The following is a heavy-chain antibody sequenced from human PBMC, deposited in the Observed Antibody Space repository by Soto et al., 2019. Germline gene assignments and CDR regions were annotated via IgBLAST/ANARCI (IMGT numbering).Heavy chain of an antibody. Sequence: QLQLQESGPGLVKPSETLSLTCSVSDDSINSDKYYWGWIRQPPGKGLEWIGSIYRGNAYSNPSLQTRVTISLDKSRSQFSLKLNSVTAADSAVYFCARLEGLATISYYFDFWGPGALVTVSS. CDR3: ARLEGLATISYYFDF. D-gene: IGHD3-9*01. CDR2: IYRGNA. J-gene: IGHJ4*02. V-gene: IGHV4-39*01. CDR1: DDSINSDKYY.